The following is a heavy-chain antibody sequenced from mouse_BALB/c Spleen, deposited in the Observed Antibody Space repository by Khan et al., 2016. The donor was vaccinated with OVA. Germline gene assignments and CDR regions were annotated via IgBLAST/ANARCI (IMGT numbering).Heavy chain of an antibody. V-gene: IGHV1-77*01. CDR1: GYTFTDYV. J-gene: IGHJ3*01. D-gene: IGHD1-1*01. CDR2: IYPGSGST. CDR3: ARGGYSVFAY. Sequence: QVQLQQSGPELVKPGASVKMSCKASGYTFTDYVINWVKQRTGQGLEWIGDIYPGSGSTYYNEKFKGKAKLTADKSSNTAYMQLSSLTFEESAVYFCARGGYSVFAYWGQGTLVTVSA.